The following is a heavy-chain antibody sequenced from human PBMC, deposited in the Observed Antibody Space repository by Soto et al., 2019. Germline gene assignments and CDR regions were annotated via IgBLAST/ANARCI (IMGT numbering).Heavy chain of an antibody. Sequence: SETLSLTCAVSGGSISSGGYSWSWSRQPPGKGLEWIGYIYHSGITYYNPSLKSRVTISVDRSKNQFSLKLSSVTAADTAVYYCARVYGSGSYLVFDYWGQGTLVTVSS. J-gene: IGHJ4*02. V-gene: IGHV4-30-2*01. CDR1: GGSISSGGYS. CDR2: IYHSGIT. D-gene: IGHD3-10*01. CDR3: ARVYGSGSYLVFDY.